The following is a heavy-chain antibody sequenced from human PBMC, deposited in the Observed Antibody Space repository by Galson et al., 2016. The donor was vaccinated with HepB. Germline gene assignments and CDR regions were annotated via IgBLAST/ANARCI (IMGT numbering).Heavy chain of an antibody. CDR1: GFNFSSDW. V-gene: IGHV3-15*01. D-gene: IGHD1/OR15-1a*01. J-gene: IGHJ4*02. CDR3: TTDESPNKIDF. CDR2: IKGNTDGGAL. Sequence: SLRLSCAASGFNFSSDWMTWVRQIPGKGLEWVGRIKGNTDGGALDYADPVRGKGRTEGETVDYAETVKGRFTISRDDSKSTLYLQMNGLRSDDTAVYYCTTDESPNKIDFWVQGSLVTVSS.